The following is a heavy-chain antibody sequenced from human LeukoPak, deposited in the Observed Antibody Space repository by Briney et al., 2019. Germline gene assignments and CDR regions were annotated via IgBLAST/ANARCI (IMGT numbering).Heavy chain of an antibody. Sequence: GRSLRLSCAASGFTFSSYSMNWVRQAPGKGLEWVSSISSSSSYIYYADSVKGRFTISRDNAKNSLYLQMNSLRAEDTAVYYCARHQTTVTAYDDWGQGTLVTVSS. CDR3: ARHQTTVTAYDD. CDR2: ISSSSSYI. D-gene: IGHD4-17*01. V-gene: IGHV3-21*01. J-gene: IGHJ4*02. CDR1: GFTFSSYS.